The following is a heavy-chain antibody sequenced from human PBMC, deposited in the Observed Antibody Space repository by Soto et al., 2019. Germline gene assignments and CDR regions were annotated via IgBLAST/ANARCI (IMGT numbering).Heavy chain of an antibody. D-gene: IGHD5-12*01. CDR3: AKVKRGIVPTNGGGFDS. Sequence: EVQLLESGGGLVQPGGSLRLSCVGSGYTHSFDTYAMSWVRQAPGKGLEWVAGISPTGGSTYYADSVKGRFTISRDNAKGTLFLQMSSLRVGDAAVYFCAKVKRGIVPTNGGGFDSGGRGTLVTVSS. V-gene: IGHV3-23*01. CDR2: ISPTGGST. CDR1: GYTHSFDTYA. J-gene: IGHJ4*02.